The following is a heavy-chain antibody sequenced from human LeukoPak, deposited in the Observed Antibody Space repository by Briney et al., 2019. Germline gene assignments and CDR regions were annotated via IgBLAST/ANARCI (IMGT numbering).Heavy chain of an antibody. CDR2: ISSSGTTI. D-gene: IGHD6-19*01. V-gene: IGHV3-11*01. J-gene: IGHJ4*02. CDR3: AKDQAFSGWSYFDY. Sequence: GGSLRLSCAASGFTFSDYYMSWIRQAPGKGLEWVSYISSSGTTIYYADSVKGRFTISRDNAKNSLYLQMNSLRAEDTAVYYCAKDQAFSGWSYFDYWGQGTLVTVSS. CDR1: GFTFSDYY.